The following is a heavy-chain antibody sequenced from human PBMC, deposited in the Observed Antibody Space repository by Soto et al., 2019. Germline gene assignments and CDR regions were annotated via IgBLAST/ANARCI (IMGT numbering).Heavy chain of an antibody. Sequence: QVQLVESGGGVVQPGRSLRLSCAASGFTFSSYGMHWVRQAPGKGLEWVAVIWYDGSNKYYEDSVEGRFTIYGDNSKNTLYLQMHILRAKDTAVYYCARDLLRAEYNWSLDYWGQGTLVTVSS. CDR1: GFTFSSYG. CDR2: IWYDGSNK. J-gene: IGHJ4*02. D-gene: IGHD1-20*01. CDR3: ARDLLRAEYNWSLDY. V-gene: IGHV3-33*01.